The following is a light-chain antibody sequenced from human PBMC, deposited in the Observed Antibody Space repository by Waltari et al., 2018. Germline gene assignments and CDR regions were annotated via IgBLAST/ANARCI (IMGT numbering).Light chain of an antibody. J-gene: IGKJ1*01. CDR2: DAS. CDR1: QGISSA. CDR3: QQFNSHPWT. V-gene: IGKV1-13*02. Sequence: IQLTQSPSSLSASVGDRVTITCRASQGISSAFAWYQQKPGKAPKLLIYDASSLESGVPSRFRGSGSGTDFTLTISSLQPEDFATYYCQQFNSHPWTFGQGTKVEIK.